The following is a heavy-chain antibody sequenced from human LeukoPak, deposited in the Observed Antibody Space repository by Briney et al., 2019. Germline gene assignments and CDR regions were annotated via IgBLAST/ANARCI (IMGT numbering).Heavy chain of an antibody. CDR1: GYTFSSDG. CDR2: ISAYNGNT. V-gene: IGHV1-18*01. Sequence: GASVDVSCKASGYTFSSDGISWVRQAAGQGLEGMGWISAYNGNTNYAQKLQGRLTMTTDTSTSTAYMELRSLRSDDTAVYYCARDEAWGSPVDSGYNYGARYFDYWGQGTLVTVSS. J-gene: IGHJ4*02. CDR3: ARDEAWGSPVDSGYNYGARYFDY. D-gene: IGHD5-18*01.